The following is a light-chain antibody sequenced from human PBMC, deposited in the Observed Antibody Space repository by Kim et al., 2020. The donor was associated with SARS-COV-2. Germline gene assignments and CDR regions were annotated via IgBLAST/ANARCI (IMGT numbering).Light chain of an antibody. Sequence: GDRVTITCRASQSISSYLNWYQQKPGKAPKLLIYAASSLQSGVPSRFSGSGSGTDFTLTISSLQPEDFATYYCQQSYSTPRTFGQGTKVDIK. J-gene: IGKJ1*01. CDR2: AAS. CDR3: QQSYSTPRT. CDR1: QSISSY. V-gene: IGKV1-39*01.